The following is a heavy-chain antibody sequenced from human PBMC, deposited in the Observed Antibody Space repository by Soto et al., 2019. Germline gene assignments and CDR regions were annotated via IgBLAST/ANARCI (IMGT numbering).Heavy chain of an antibody. Sequence: QVQLQESGPGLVKPSETLSLTCAVSGVSVSSRNWWRWVRQPPGKGLEWIGQISQSGTANYNPSLTSRVTISVHKSKNLFSLILRQVTAADTAVYCGARHGGQFFDYSGQGILVTVPS. CDR2: ISQSGTA. CDR1: GVSVSSRNW. CDR3: ARHGGQFFDY. D-gene: IGHD2-15*01. J-gene: IGHJ4*02. V-gene: IGHV4-4*01.